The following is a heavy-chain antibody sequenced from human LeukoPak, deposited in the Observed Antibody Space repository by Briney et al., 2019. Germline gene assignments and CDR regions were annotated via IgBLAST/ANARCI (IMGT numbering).Heavy chain of an antibody. V-gene: IGHV3-23*01. D-gene: IGHD6-19*01. CDR2: ISGSGGST. J-gene: IGHJ5*02. Sequence: GGSLRLSCAASGFTVSSNYVSWVRQAPGKGLEWVSAISGSGGSTYYADSVKGRFTISRDNSKNTLYLQMNSLRAEDTAVYYCAKDPLAMYSSGWYDGFVHWGQGTLVTVSS. CDR1: GFTVSSNY. CDR3: AKDPLAMYSSGWYDGFVH.